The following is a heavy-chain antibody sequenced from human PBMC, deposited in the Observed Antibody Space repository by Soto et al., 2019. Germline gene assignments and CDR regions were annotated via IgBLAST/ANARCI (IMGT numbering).Heavy chain of an antibody. CDR2: IWYDGSNK. CDR3: ARARVLSGWFDP. D-gene: IGHD2-8*02. J-gene: IGHJ5*02. CDR1: GFTFSSYG. V-gene: IGHV3-33*01. Sequence: VQLVESGGGVVQPGRSLRLSCAASGFTFSSYGMHWVRQAPGKGLEWVAVIWYDGSNKYYADSVKGRFTISRDNSKNTLYLQMNSLRAEDTAVYYCARARVLSGWFDPWGQGTLVTVSS.